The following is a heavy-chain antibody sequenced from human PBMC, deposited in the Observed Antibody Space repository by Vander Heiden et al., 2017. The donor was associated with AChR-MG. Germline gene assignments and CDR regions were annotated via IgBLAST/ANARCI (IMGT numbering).Heavy chain of an antibody. V-gene: IGHV3-23*01. D-gene: IGHD3-22*01. CDR1: GFTFSIHA. CDR3: AKIAWNYYDSSGYYFSY. J-gene: IGHJ4*02. Sequence: EVQLLESGGGLVQPGGSLRLSCAASGFTFSIHAMSWVRQAPGKGLEWVSAISGRGGSTYYADSVKGRFTISRDNSKNTLYLQMNSLRAEDTAVYYGAKIAWNYYDSSGYYFSYWGQGTLVTGSS. CDR2: ISGRGGST.